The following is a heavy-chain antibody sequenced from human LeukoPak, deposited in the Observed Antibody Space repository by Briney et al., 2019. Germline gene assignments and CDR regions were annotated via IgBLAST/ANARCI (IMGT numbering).Heavy chain of an antibody. V-gene: IGHV3-7*03. CDR3: GASTGYSYTKT. CDR2: IKHDGSER. J-gene: IGHJ5*02. Sequence: GGSLRLSCAASGLTFSSYWMSWVRQAPGKGLEWVANIKHDGSERYYVDSVKGRFTISRDNAKNSLNLQMNSLRAEDTAVYYCGASTGYSYTKTWGQGTLVTVSS. CDR1: GLTFSSYW. D-gene: IGHD5-18*01.